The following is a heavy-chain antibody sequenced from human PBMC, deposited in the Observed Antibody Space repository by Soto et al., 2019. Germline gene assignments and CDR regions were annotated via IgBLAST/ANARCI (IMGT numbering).Heavy chain of an antibody. V-gene: IGHV3-30-3*02. CDR1: GFTFSHYA. J-gene: IGHJ4*02. CDR2: VSYDGTKS. Sequence: QVHLVESGGGVVQPGGSLRLSCAASGFTFSHYAMHWVRQAPGKGLEWVGVVSYDGTKSFYAKSVKGRFTISKDASKNTLDLQLNSLRTGDTDVCYCVKDLGYYYDNSGYYNFDYWGQGTLVAVSS. D-gene: IGHD3-22*01. CDR3: VKDLGYYYDNSGYYNFDY.